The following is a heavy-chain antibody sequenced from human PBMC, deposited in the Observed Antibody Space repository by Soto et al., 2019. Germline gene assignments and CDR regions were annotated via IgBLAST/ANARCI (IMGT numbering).Heavy chain of an antibody. D-gene: IGHD6-19*01. V-gene: IGHV3-30-3*01. CDR2: ISYDGSNK. J-gene: IGHJ4*02. CDR3: VPDPSVAGTDTFDY. CDR1: GFTFNKYV. Sequence: QVQVVESGGGVVQPGRSLRLSCAASGFTFNKYVLHWVRQAPGKGLEWVAVISYDGSNKHYADSVKGRFTISRDNSKNTMYLQISSLRPEDTAVYYCVPDPSVAGTDTFDYWGQGTLVTVSS.